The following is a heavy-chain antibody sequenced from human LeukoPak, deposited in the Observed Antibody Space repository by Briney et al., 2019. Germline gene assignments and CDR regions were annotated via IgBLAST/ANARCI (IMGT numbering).Heavy chain of an antibody. CDR2: IGGSGGST. V-gene: IGHV3-23*01. CDR1: GFTFSSYA. J-gene: IGHJ6*02. D-gene: IGHD3-10*01. CDR3: AKRGGYYGSGSYWPYYYYRMDV. Sequence: GGSLTLSCAASGFTFSSYAMTWVRQAPGKGLEWVSAIGGSGGSTYYALSVQGRFTISRANSKNTLYLQLITLRAEAMAVYSCAKRGGYYGSGSYWPYYYYRMDVWGQATTVTVSS.